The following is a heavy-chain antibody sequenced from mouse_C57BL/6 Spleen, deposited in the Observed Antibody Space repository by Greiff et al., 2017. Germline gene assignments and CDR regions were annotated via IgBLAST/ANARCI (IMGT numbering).Heavy chain of an antibody. V-gene: IGHV1-85*01. J-gene: IGHJ3*01. Sequence: QVHVKQSGPELVKPGASVKLSCKASGYTFTSYDINWVKQRPGQGLEWIGWIYPRDGSTKYNEKFKGKATLTVDTSSSTAYMELHSLTSEDSAVYFCAREGSYYGSWFAYWGQGTLVTVSA. CDR2: IYPRDGST. D-gene: IGHD1-1*01. CDR1: GYTFTSYD. CDR3: AREGSYYGSWFAY.